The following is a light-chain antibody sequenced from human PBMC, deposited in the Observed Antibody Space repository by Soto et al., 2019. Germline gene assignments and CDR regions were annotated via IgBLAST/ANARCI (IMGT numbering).Light chain of an antibody. J-gene: IGLJ2*01. CDR2: GNS. V-gene: IGLV1-40*01. CDR1: SSNIGAGYD. Sequence: QSVLTQPPSVSGAPGQRVTISCTGSSSNIGAGYDVHWYQQLPGTAPKLLIYGNSNRPSGVPDRFSGSKSGTSASPAITGVQAEDWGGYYRQAQYRSLGWGVFGGGTKLTVL. CDR3: QAQYRSLGWGV.